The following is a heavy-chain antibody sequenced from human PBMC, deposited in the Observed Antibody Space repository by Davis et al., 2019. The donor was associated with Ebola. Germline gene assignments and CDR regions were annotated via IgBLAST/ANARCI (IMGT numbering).Heavy chain of an antibody. CDR1: GGTFSSYA. V-gene: IGHV1-2*04. J-gene: IGHJ6*02. CDR3: ARGGRFGELLIYYYYYGMDV. Sequence: ASVKVSCKASGGTFSSYAISWVRQAPGQGPEWMGWINPNSGGTNYAQKFQGWVTMTRDTSISTAYMELSRLRSDDTAVYYCARGGRFGELLIYYYYYGMDVWGQGTTVTVSS. CDR2: INPNSGGT. D-gene: IGHD3-10*01.